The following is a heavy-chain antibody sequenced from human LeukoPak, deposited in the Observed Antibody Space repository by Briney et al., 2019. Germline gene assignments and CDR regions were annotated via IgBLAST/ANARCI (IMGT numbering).Heavy chain of an antibody. V-gene: IGHV3-23*01. CDR3: AKWTFEYSSSSDY. D-gene: IGHD6-6*01. CDR2: ISGSGGST. CDR1: GFTFSSYA. Sequence: GGSLRLSCAASGFTFSSYAMSWVRQAPGKGLEWVSAISGSGGSTYYADSVKGRFTISRDNSKNTLYLQMNSLGAEDTAVYYCAKWTFEYSSSSDYWGQGTLVTVSS. J-gene: IGHJ4*02.